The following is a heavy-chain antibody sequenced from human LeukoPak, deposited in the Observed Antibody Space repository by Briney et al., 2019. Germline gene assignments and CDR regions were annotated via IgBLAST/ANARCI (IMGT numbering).Heavy chain of an antibody. CDR1: GFAFSTCS. CDR2: IYSGGTT. J-gene: IGHJ4*02. Sequence: GGSLRLSCAASGFAFSTCSMTWVRQAPGRGLEWVSVIYSGGTTNYADSVRARFTISRDSSANTLYLQMDNLRVEDTAIYYCVRDHYYDCSGYYDYWGQGTLVTVSS. V-gene: IGHV3-66*01. CDR3: VRDHYYDCSGYYDY. D-gene: IGHD3-9*01.